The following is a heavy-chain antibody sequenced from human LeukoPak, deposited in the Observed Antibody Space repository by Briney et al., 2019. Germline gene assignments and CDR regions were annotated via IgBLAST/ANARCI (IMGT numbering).Heavy chain of an antibody. Sequence: GGSLRLSCAASGFTFSSYSMDWVRQAPGKGLEWVSFISSSRSYIYYADSVKGRFTISRDNAKNSLYLQMNSLRAEDTAVYYCARKTDSGGQGDYWGPGTLVTVSS. CDR2: ISSSRSYI. J-gene: IGHJ4*02. CDR1: GFTFSSYS. CDR3: ARKTDSGGQGDY. V-gene: IGHV3-21*01. D-gene: IGHD3-22*01.